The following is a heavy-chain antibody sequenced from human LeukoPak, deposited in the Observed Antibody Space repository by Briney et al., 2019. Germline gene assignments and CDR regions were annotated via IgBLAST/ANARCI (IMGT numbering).Heavy chain of an antibody. CDR1: GFTFRDYY. CDR3: AKFWRVRRVYGMDV. Sequence: GGSLRLSCAASGFTFRDYYMSWIRQAPGKGLEWVSYISSSGSTIYYADSVKGRFTISRDNAKNSLYLQMNSLRAEDTAVYHCAKFWRVRRVYGMDVWGQGTTVTVSS. D-gene: IGHD3-3*01. J-gene: IGHJ6*02. CDR2: ISSSGSTI. V-gene: IGHV3-11*01.